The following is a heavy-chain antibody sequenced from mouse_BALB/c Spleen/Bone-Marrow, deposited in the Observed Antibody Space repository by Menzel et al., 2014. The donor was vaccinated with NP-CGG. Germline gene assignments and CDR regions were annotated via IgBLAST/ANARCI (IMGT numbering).Heavy chain of an antibody. CDR2: IDPANGNT. CDR1: GFNIKDTY. V-gene: IGHV14-3*02. J-gene: IGHJ4*01. CDR3: ARNGYYVYYYAMDY. Sequence: VQLKESGAELVKPGASVKLSCTASGFNIKDTYMHWVKQRPEQGLEWIGRIDPANGNTKYDPKFQGKATITADTSSNTAYLQLSSLTSGDTAVYYCARNGYYVYYYAMDYWGQGTSVTVSS. D-gene: IGHD2-3*01.